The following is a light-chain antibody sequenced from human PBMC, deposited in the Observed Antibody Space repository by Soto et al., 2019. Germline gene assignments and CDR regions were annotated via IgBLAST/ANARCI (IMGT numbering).Light chain of an antibody. V-gene: IGLV1-40*01. CDR3: QSSDSSLTV. Sequence: QSVLTQPPSVSGAPGQRVTISCTGSSANIGAGYVVHWYQQLPGTAPKLLIYDDANRPSGVPERFSGSKSGASASLAIAGLQAEDEADYYCQSSDSSLTVFGSGTKVTVL. J-gene: IGLJ1*01. CDR1: SANIGAGYV. CDR2: DDA.